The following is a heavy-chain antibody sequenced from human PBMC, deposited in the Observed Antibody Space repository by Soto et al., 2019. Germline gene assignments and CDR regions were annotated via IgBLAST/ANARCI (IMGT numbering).Heavy chain of an antibody. CDR2: INPSGGST. V-gene: IGHV1-46*01. D-gene: IGHD3-22*01. CDR3: ARSPYSSGYYYAIDY. Sequence: ASVKVSCKASGYTFTTYAIHWVRQAPGQRLEWMGLINPSGGSTNYAQKFQGRVTMTRDTSTSTVYMDLSSLRSEDTAVYYCARSPYSSGYYYAIDYWGQGTQVTVSS. CDR1: GYTFTTYA. J-gene: IGHJ4*02.